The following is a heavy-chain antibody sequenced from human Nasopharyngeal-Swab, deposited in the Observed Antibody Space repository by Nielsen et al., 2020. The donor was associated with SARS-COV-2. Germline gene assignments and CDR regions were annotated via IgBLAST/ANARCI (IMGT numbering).Heavy chain of an antibody. V-gene: IGHV4-39*01. CDR1: GGSISSSSYY. J-gene: IGHJ4*02. CDR2: IYYSGST. D-gene: IGHD3-22*01. CDR3: KTIDYYDSS. Sequence: SETLSLTCTVSGGSISSSSYYWGWIRQPPGKGLEWIGSIYYSGSTYYNPSLKSRVTISVDTSKNQFSLKLSSGKEEETAVKKKKTIDYYDSSWGQKTLVTVSS.